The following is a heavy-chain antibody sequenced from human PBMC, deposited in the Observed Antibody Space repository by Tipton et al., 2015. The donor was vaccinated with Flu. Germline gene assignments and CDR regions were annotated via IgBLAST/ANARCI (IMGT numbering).Heavy chain of an antibody. J-gene: IGHJ4*02. CDR3: ARGYCTVDSCYSADY. V-gene: IGHV4-59*12. D-gene: IGHD2-15*01. CDR2: IYYSGST. Sequence: TLSLTCTVSGGSISSYYWSWIRQPPGKGLEWIGYIYYSGSTNYNPSLKSRVTMSVDTSKNQFSLKLSSVTAADTAVYYCARGYCTVDSCYSADYWGQGTLVTVSS. CDR1: GGSISSYY.